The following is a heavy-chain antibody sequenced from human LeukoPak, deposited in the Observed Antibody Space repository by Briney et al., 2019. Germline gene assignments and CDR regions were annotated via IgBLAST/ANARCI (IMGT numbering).Heavy chain of an antibody. CDR3: ARDFGGNSVYFDY. V-gene: IGHV3-30-3*01. CDR1: GFTFSSYA. Sequence: PGGSLRLSCAASGFTFSSYAMHWVRQAPGKGLEWVAVISYDGSNKYYADSVKGRFTISRDNSKNTLYLQMNSLRAEDTAVYYRARDFGGNSVYFDYWGQGTLVTVSS. CDR2: ISYDGSNK. J-gene: IGHJ4*02. D-gene: IGHD4-23*01.